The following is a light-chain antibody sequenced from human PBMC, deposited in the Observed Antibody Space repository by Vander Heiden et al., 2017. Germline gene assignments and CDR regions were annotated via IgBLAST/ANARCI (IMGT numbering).Light chain of an antibody. CDR1: NSNIGSNT. V-gene: IGLV1-44*01. CDR3: AAWDDSLNGRV. Sequence: QSVLTQPPSASGTPGQRVTISCSGSNSNIGSNTANWYQQLPGTAPKLLIYSYNQRPSGVPDRFSGSKSGTSASLAISGLQSDDEADYYCAAWDDSLNGRVFGGGTKLTVL. CDR2: SYN. J-gene: IGLJ2*01.